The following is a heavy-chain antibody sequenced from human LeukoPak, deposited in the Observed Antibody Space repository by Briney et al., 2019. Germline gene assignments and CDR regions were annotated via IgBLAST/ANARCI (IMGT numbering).Heavy chain of an antibody. CDR1: GFTFSNYW. D-gene: IGHD2-2*01. V-gene: IGHV3-7*01. CDR2: IMQDGSEK. Sequence: GGSLRLSCAASGFTFSNYWMSWDRQAPGKGLEWVANIMQDGSEKYYLDSVKGRFTISRDNAKNSLYLQMNSLRAEDTAVYYCARTSYCSSTSCYFDYWGQGTLVTVSS. CDR3: ARTSYCSSTSCYFDY. J-gene: IGHJ4*02.